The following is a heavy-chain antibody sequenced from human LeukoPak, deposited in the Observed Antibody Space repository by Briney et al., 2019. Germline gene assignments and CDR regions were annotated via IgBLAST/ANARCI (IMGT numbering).Heavy chain of an antibody. CDR1: AFTFTSCD. Sequence: PGGSLRVSFAASAFTFTSCDMSWVRQAPGRGLALVSAIGGGGNPYYADSVKGRFTISRDNSKNTLYLQMNSLRAEDTAVYYCAKDDHGGSGWRDYFDQWGQGTLVTVSS. CDR3: AKDDHGGSGWRDYFDQ. V-gene: IGHV3-23*01. J-gene: IGHJ4*02. D-gene: IGHD6-19*01. CDR2: IGGGGNP.